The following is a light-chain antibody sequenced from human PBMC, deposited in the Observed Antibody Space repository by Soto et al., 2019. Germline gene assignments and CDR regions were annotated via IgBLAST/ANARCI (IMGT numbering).Light chain of an antibody. J-gene: IGLJ3*02. V-gene: IGLV2-14*01. CDR1: SSDVGGYNY. CDR2: EVS. CDR3: SSYTSSAWV. Sequence: QSVLTQPASMSGSPGQSITISCTGTSSDVGGYNYVSWYQQHPGKAPKLMIYEVSNRPSGVSNRFSGSKSGNTASLTISGLQAEDEAHYYCSSYTSSAWVFGGGTKLTVL.